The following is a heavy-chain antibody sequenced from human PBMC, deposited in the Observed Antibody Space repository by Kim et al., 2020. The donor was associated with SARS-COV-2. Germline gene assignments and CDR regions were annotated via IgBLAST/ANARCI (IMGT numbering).Heavy chain of an antibody. CDR3: AHLQSRITIFGVVIDDAFDI. CDR1: GFSLSTSGVG. CDR2: IYWDDDK. J-gene: IGHJ3*02. D-gene: IGHD3-3*01. V-gene: IGHV2-5*02. Sequence: SGPTLVKPTQTLTLTCTFSGFSLSTSGVGVGWIRQPPGKALEWLALIYWDDDKRYSPSLKSRLTITKDTSKNQVVLTMTNMDPVDTATYYGAHLQSRITIFGVVIDDAFDIWGQGTMVTVSS.